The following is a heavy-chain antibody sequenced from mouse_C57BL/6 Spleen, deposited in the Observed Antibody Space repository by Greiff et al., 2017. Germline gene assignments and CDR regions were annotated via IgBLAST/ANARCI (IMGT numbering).Heavy chain of an antibody. CDR3: ARDRYGYEGAMDY. Sequence: VQLQQSGAELARPGASVKLSCKASGYTFTSYGISWVKQRTGQGLEWIGEIYPRSGNTYYNEKFKGKATLTADKSSSTAYMELRSLTSEDSAVYFCARDRYGYEGAMDYWGQGTSVTVSS. D-gene: IGHD2-2*01. V-gene: IGHV1-81*01. J-gene: IGHJ4*01. CDR1: GYTFTSYG. CDR2: IYPRSGNT.